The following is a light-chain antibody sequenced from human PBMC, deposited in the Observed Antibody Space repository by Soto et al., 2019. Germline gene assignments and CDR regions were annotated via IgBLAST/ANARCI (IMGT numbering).Light chain of an antibody. Sequence: EIVMTQSPAPLFVSPGDRAILSCRAGQGVTTNFAWYQQKSGQSPRLLIYDVSHRATGVPARFSGTGSETDFTLTISGLQSEDSAVYFCQQYNNWPFSFGQGTRLEI. CDR1: QGVTTN. V-gene: IGKV3-15*01. CDR3: QQYNNWPFS. CDR2: DVS. J-gene: IGKJ5*01.